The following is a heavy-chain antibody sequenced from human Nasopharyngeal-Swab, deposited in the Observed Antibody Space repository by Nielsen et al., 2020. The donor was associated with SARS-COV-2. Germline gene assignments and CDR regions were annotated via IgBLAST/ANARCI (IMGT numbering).Heavy chain of an antibody. CDR1: GFTFSSYG. D-gene: IGHD2-2*01. CDR2: IWYDGSNK. V-gene: IGHV3-33*01. CDR3: ARDRYCSSTSCYELNYYYGMDV. Sequence: SLKISCAASGFTFSSYGMHWVRQAPGKGLEWVAVIWYDGSNKYYADSVKGRFTISRDNSKNTLYLQMNSLRAEDTAVYYCARDRYCSSTSCYELNYYYGMDVWGQGTTVTVSS. J-gene: IGHJ6*02.